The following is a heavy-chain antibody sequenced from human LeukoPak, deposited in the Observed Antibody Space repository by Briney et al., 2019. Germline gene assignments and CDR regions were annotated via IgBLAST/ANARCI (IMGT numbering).Heavy chain of an antibody. CDR1: GFTFSTYW. V-gene: IGHV3-7*01. J-gene: IGHJ1*01. D-gene: IGHD3-3*01. Sequence: GGSLRLSCAASGFTFSTYWMTWVRQAPGKGLDWVGSIKQDGSETYYADSLKGRFTISRDNAKSALYLQMNSLRAEDTAVYYCARDAAYDFRNPYRYFQHWGQGTLVTVSS. CDR2: IKQDGSET. CDR3: ARDAAYDFRNPYRYFQH.